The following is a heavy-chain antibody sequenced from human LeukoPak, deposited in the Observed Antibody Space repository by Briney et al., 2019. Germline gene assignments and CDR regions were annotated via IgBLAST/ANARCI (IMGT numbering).Heavy chain of an antibody. CDR2: ISYDGSNK. CDR3: AKPYDSSGYEFDY. D-gene: IGHD3-22*01. CDR1: GFTFSSYG. J-gene: IGHJ4*02. V-gene: IGHV3-30*18. Sequence: PGGSLRLSCAASGFTFSSYGMHWVRQAPGKGLEWVAVISYDGSNKYYADSVKGRFTISRDNSKNTLYLQMNSLRAEDTAVYYCAKPYDSSGYEFDYWGQGTLVTVSS.